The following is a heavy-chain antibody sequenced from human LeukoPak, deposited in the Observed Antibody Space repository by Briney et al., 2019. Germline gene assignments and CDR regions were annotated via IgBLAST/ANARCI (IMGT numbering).Heavy chain of an antibody. Sequence: ASVKVSCKASGYTFTSYGISWVRQAPGQGLEWMGWISAYNGNTNYAQKLQGRVTMTTDTSTSTAYMELRSLRSDDTAVYYCARVLFEGSITYCSGGSCPNWFDPWGQGTLVTVSS. J-gene: IGHJ5*02. V-gene: IGHV1-18*04. CDR1: GYTFTSYG. CDR3: ARVLFEGSITYCSGGSCPNWFDP. CDR2: ISAYNGNT. D-gene: IGHD2-15*01.